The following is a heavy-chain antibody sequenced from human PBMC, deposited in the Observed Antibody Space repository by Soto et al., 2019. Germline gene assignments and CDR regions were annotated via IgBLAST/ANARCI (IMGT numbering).Heavy chain of an antibody. V-gene: IGHV4-59*01. Sequence: PSETLSLTCTVSAGSITGYYWSWIRQSPGKGPEWIGYVSHSGTTNYNPSLESRVTMSFDTSKNQFSLKLNAVTAADTAVYYCARTYGRNFDYWGQGTLVTVSS. CDR1: AGSITGYY. J-gene: IGHJ4*02. CDR3: ARTYGRNFDY. CDR2: VSHSGTT. D-gene: IGHD3-10*01.